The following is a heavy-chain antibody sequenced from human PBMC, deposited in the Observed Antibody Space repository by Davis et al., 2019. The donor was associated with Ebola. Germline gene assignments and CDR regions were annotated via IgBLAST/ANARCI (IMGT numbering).Heavy chain of an antibody. CDR3: ARVGYDFWSGYYSENWFDP. D-gene: IGHD3-3*01. CDR1: GGSFSGYY. V-gene: IGHV4-59*01. Sequence: MPSETLSLTCAVYGGSFSGYYWSWIRQPPGEGLEWIGYIYYSGSTYYNPSLKSRVTISVDTSKNQFSLKLSSVTAADTAVYYCARVGYDFWSGYYSENWFDPWGQGTLVTVSS. CDR2: IYYSGST. J-gene: IGHJ5*02.